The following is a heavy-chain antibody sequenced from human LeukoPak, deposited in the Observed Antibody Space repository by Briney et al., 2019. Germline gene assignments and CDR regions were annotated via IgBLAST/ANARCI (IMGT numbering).Heavy chain of an antibody. CDR2: INHSGST. D-gene: IGHD3-3*01. CDR3: ARTRITIFGVAKSRFDY. V-gene: IGHV4-34*01. Sequence: SETLSLTRAVYGGSFSGYYWSWIRQPPGKGLEWIGEINHSGSTNYNPSLKSRVTISVDTSKNQFSLKLSSVTAADTAVYYCARTRITIFGVAKSRFDYWGQGTLVTVSS. CDR1: GGSFSGYY. J-gene: IGHJ4*02.